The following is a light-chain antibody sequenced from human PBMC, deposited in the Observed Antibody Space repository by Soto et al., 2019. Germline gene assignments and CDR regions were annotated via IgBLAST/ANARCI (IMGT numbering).Light chain of an antibody. Sequence: AIRMTQSPSSFSASTGDRATITCRASQSIGTYLAWYQQIPGRAPKLLIFAASTLQRGVPSRFSGSGPGTDFTLIISCLLSEALAPYYCQQYYIYPPTFGGGTKVEIK. CDR2: AAS. V-gene: IGKV1-8*01. CDR3: QQYYIYPPT. J-gene: IGKJ4*01. CDR1: QSIGTY.